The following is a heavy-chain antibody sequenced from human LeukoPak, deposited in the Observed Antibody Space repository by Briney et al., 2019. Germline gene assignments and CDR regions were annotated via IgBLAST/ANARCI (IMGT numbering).Heavy chain of an antibody. CDR1: GFTFSGYW. CDR2: INKDGSST. D-gene: IGHD4-17*01. CDR3: ARPKDSGDSVVAFDS. V-gene: IGHV3-74*01. J-gene: IGHJ4*02. Sequence: GGSLRLSCAASGFTFSGYWMHWGRQAPGKGLVWVSRINKDGSSTTYADSVKGRFTISRDNAENTLYLQLSSLRGEDTAVYYCARPKDSGDSVVAFDSWGQGTLVTVSS.